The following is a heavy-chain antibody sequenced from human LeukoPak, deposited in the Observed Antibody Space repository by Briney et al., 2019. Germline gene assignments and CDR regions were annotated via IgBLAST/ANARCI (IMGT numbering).Heavy chain of an antibody. CDR3: TRVGYIDEGIDY. D-gene: IGHD5-24*01. CDR2: INSDGSTT. J-gene: IGHJ4*02. Sequence: GGSLRLSCTASGFTFSSYWMHWVRQAPGKGLVWVSRINSDGSTTTYADSVKGRFTISRDNAKNTLYLQMNSLRAEDTAIYYCTRVGYIDEGIDYWGQGTLVTVSS. CDR1: GFTFSSYW. V-gene: IGHV3-74*01.